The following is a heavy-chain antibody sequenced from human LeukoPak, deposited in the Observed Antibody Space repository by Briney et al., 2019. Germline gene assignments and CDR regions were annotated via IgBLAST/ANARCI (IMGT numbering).Heavy chain of an antibody. D-gene: IGHD6-19*01. CDR3: ARGRWSSGWFDY. J-gene: IGHJ4*02. CDR2: IYYSGST. V-gene: IGHV4-59*01. CDR1: GGSISSYY. Sequence: PSETLSLTCTVSGGSISSYYWNWIRQPPGKGLEWLGYIYYSGSTNYNPSLKSRVTISVDTSKNQFSLNLSSVTAADTAVYYCARGRWSSGWFDYWGQGTLVTVSS.